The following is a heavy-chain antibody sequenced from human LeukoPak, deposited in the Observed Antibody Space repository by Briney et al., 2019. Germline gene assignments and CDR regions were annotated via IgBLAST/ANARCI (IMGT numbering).Heavy chain of an antibody. D-gene: IGHD1-26*01. V-gene: IGHV1-46*01. Sequence: ASVKVSCKASGYTFTSYYMHWVRQAPGQGLEWMGIINPSGGSTSYAQKFQGRVTMTRDTSTSTVYMELSSLRSEDTAVYYCARDHAIVGATHRGYFDYWGQGTLVTVSS. CDR3: ARDHAIVGATHRGYFDY. CDR2: INPSGGST. CDR1: GYTFTSYY. J-gene: IGHJ4*02.